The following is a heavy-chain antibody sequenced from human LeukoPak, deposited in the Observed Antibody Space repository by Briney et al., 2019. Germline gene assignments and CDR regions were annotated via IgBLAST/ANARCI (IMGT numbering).Heavy chain of an antibody. D-gene: IGHD3-10*01. Sequence: GGSLRLSCAASGFTFSAFGMTWVRQAPGKGLEWVSGFSASGGSTYYADSVKGRFTISRDNSKNTLYLQMNSLRAEDTAVYYCAKDINYYGSGSCPDYWGQGTLVTVSS. V-gene: IGHV3-23*01. CDR1: GFTFSAFG. CDR3: AKDINYYGSGSCPDY. J-gene: IGHJ4*02. CDR2: FSASGGST.